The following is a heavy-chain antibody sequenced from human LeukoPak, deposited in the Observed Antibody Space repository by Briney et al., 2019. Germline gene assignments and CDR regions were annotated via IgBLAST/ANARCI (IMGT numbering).Heavy chain of an antibody. Sequence: ASVKVSCKASGYMFTSYGLGWVRQAPGQGLEWMGWISAYNGNTRYAQKFQGRVTMTTDTSTRTAYMEMRSLRSDDTAVYYCARDRRGRAVANPYYYNGMDVWGEGTTVTVSS. CDR3: ARDRRGRAVANPYYYNGMDV. CDR1: GYMFTSYG. V-gene: IGHV1-18*01. D-gene: IGHD6-19*01. CDR2: ISAYNGNT. J-gene: IGHJ6*04.